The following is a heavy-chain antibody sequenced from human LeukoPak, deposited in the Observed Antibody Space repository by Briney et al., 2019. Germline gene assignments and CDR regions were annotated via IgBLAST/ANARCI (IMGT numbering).Heavy chain of an antibody. CDR3: ARQRVVTVGNRAFDI. CDR2: IYPGDSDT. V-gene: IGHV5-51*01. CDR1: GSSFTSYW. D-gene: IGHD4-23*01. J-gene: IGHJ3*02. Sequence: GESLKISCKGSGSSFTSYWIGWVRQMPGKGLEWMGIIYPGDSDTRYSPSFQGQVTISADKSISTAYLQWSSLKASDTAMYYCARQRVVTVGNRAFDIWGQGTMVTVSS.